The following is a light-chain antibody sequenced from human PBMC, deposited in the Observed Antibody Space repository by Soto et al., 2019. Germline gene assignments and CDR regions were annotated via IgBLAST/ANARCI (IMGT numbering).Light chain of an antibody. J-gene: IGLJ1*01. CDR3: SSFTSTSTVYV. V-gene: IGLV2-14*01. CDR1: INDVGGYNY. CDR2: EVN. Sequence: QSALTQPASVSGSPGQSITISCTGTINDVGGYNYVSWYQQHPGKAPKLMIYEVNNRPSGVSNRFSGSKSGNTASLTISGLQADDEADYYCSSFTSTSTVYVFGTGTKLTVL.